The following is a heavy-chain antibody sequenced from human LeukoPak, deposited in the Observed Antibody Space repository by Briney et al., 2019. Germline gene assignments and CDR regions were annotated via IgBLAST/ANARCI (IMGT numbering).Heavy chain of an antibody. CDR1: GFTFSDYY. D-gene: IGHD2-21*02. V-gene: IGHV3-11*06. Sequence: GRSLRLSCAASGFTFSDYYMSWIRQAPGKGLEWVSYISSSSSYANYADSVKGRFTISRDNAKNSLYLQMNSLRAEDTAVYYCARRGVVVTATRFDYWGQGTLVTVSS. CDR2: ISSSSSYA. J-gene: IGHJ4*02. CDR3: ARRGVVVTATRFDY.